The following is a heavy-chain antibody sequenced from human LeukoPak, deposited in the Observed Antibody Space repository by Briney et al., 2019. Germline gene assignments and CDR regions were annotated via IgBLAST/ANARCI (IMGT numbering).Heavy chain of an antibody. CDR1: GFTFSSYA. Sequence: SGGSLRLSCAASGFTFSSYAMSWVRQAPGKGLEWVSAFSGSGGSTYYADSVKGRFTISRDNSKNTLYLQMNSLRAEGTAVYYCAKGAGYCRGGSCSNYWGQGTLVTVSS. CDR3: AKGAGYCRGGSCSNY. CDR2: FSGSGGST. V-gene: IGHV3-23*01. J-gene: IGHJ4*02. D-gene: IGHD2-15*01.